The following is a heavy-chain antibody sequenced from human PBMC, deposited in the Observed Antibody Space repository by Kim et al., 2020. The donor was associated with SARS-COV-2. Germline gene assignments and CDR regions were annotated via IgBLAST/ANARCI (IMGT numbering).Heavy chain of an antibody. CDR3: AREGQMVYAIYY. CDR2: INPSGGST. J-gene: IGHJ4*02. D-gene: IGHD2-8*01. V-gene: IGHV1-46*01. CDR1: GYTFTSYY. Sequence: ASVKVSCKASGYTFTSYYMHWVRQAPGQGLEWMGIINPSGGSTSYAQKFQGRVTMTRDTSTSTIYMELSSLRSEDTAVYYCAREGQMVYAIYYWGQGTLVTVSS.